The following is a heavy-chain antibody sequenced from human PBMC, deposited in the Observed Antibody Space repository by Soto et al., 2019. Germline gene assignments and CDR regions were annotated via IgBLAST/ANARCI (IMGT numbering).Heavy chain of an antibody. J-gene: IGHJ6*02. V-gene: IGHV4-59*01. Sequence: SETLSLTSPVPHDSISNYYLSWIRQPPGKGLEWIGYIYYSGSTNYNPSLKSRVTISVDTSKNQFSLKLSSVTAADTAVYYCAREGTRCSSTSCYAGFMDVWGQGTTVTVSS. CDR3: AREGTRCSSTSCYAGFMDV. CDR1: HDSISNYY. CDR2: IYYSGST. D-gene: IGHD2-2*01.